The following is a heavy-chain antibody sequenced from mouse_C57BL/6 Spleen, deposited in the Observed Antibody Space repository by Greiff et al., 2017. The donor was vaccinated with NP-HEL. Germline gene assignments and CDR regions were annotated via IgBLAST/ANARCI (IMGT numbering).Heavy chain of an antibody. V-gene: IGHV5-4*03. CDR2: ISDGGSYT. CDR3: ARGGLDY. J-gene: IGHJ2*01. CDR1: GFTFSSYA. Sequence: DVKLVESGGGLVKPGGSLKLSCAASGFTFSSYAMSWVRQTPEQRLEWVATISDGGSYTYYPDNVKGRFTISRDNAKNNLYLQMSHLKSEDTAMYYCARGGLDYWGQGTTLTVSS. D-gene: IGHD3-3*01.